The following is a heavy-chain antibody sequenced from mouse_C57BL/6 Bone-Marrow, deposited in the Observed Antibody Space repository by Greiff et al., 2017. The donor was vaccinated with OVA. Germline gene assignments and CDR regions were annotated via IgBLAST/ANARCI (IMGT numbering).Heavy chain of an antibody. CDR2: IDPENGDT. Sequence: VQLKQSGAEFVRPGASVKLSCTASGFNFKDDTMHWVKQRPEQGLEWIGWIDPENGDTEYASKFQGKATITADTSSNTAYLQLSSLTSEDTAVYYCTRIYYWGQGTTLTVSS. J-gene: IGHJ2*01. CDR3: TRIYY. CDR1: GFNFKDDT. V-gene: IGHV14-4*01.